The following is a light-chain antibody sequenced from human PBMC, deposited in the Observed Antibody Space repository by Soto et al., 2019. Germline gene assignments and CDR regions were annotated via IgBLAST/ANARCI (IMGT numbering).Light chain of an antibody. CDR2: KAS. V-gene: IGKV1-5*03. CDR1: QSISSW. J-gene: IGKJ1*01. CDR3: QQYDSFPRT. Sequence: DIQMTQSPSTLSASVGDRVTITCRASQSISSWLAWYQQKPGKAPKLLIYKASSLEGGVPSRFSGSGSGTEFTLTISCLQSDDFATYYCQQYDSFPRTFGQGTKVEI.